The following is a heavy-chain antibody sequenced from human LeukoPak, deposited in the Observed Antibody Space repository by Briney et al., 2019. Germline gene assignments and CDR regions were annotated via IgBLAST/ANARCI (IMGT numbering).Heavy chain of an antibody. Sequence: GGSLRLSCAASGLTFSSHAMSWVRQAPGKGLEWVSASSGSGGSTNYADSVKGRFTISRDNTKNTLYLQMNSLRAADTAVYYCAKRPVTTARSLDPWGQGTLVTVSS. CDR1: GLTFSSHA. D-gene: IGHD4-17*01. J-gene: IGHJ5*02. V-gene: IGHV3-23*01. CDR3: AKRPVTTARSLDP. CDR2: SSGSGGST.